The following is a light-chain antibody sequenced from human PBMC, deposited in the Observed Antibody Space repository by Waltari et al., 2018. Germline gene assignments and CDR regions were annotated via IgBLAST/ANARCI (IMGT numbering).Light chain of an antibody. CDR2: AAS. Sequence: DIQMTQSPSSLSASVGDRVTITCRASRVIANSLAWYQQEPGKAPKLLIYAASYLESGVPPRFSGSGSGTVYTLTISSLQPEDFATYYCQHYYKVPPYSFGQGTKLEIK. CDR1: RVIANS. J-gene: IGKJ2*01. V-gene: IGKV1-NL1*01. CDR3: QHYYKVPPYS.